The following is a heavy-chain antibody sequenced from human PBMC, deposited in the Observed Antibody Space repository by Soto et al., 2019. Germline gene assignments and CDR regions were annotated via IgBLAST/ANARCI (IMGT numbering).Heavy chain of an antibody. CDR2: IYWDDDK. Sequence: SGPTLVNPTQTLTLTCTFSGFSLSTSGVGVGWIRQPPGKALEWLALIYWDDDKRYSPSLKSRLTITKDTSKNQVVLTMTKRDPVDKAPFYCATARITSDFWGGYYHDNWGQGTLVTVSS. D-gene: IGHD3-3*01. CDR1: GFSLSTSGVG. J-gene: IGHJ4*02. V-gene: IGHV2-5*02. CDR3: ATARITSDFWGGYYHDN.